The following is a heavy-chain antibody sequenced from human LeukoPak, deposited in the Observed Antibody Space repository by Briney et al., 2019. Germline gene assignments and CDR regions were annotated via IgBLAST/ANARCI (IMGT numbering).Heavy chain of an antibody. J-gene: IGHJ4*02. V-gene: IGHV3-21*01. CDR3: ARDSDDWDGSSWYVISDY. D-gene: IGHD6-13*01. CDR2: ISSSSSYI. Sequence: AGGSLRLSCAASGFTFSSYSMNWVRQAPGKGLEWVSSISSSSSYIYYADSVKGRFTISRDNAKNSLYLQMNSLRAEDTAVYFCARDSDDWDGSSWYVISDYWGQGTQVTVSS. CDR1: GFTFSSYS.